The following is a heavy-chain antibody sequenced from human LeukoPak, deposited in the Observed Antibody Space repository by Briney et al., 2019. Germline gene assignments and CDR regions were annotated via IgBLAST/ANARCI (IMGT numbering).Heavy chain of an antibody. CDR2: ISGSGCST. CDR1: GFTFSSYA. J-gene: IGHJ4*02. Sequence: GGSLRLSCAASGFTFSSYAMSWVRQAPGKGLEWDAAISGSGCSTYYADSVKGRFTISKDNSKNTLYLQMNSLRAEDTAVYYCAKDHDIAAAGTIDYFDYWGQGTLVTVSS. D-gene: IGHD6-13*01. V-gene: IGHV3-23*01. CDR3: AKDHDIAAAGTIDYFDY.